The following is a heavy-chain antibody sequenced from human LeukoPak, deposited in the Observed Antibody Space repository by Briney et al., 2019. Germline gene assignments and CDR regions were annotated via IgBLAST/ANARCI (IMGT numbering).Heavy chain of an antibody. D-gene: IGHD5-18*01. J-gene: IGHJ4*02. CDR1: GFTFSSYW. CDR2: INSDGSST. V-gene: IGHV3-74*01. CDR3: AAWGYSYGSLYDY. Sequence: GGSLRLSCAASGFTFSSYWMHWVRQAPGKGLVWVSRINSDGSSTSYADSVKGRFTISRDNAKNTLYLQMNSLRAEDTAVYYCAAWGYSYGSLYDYWGQGTLVTASS.